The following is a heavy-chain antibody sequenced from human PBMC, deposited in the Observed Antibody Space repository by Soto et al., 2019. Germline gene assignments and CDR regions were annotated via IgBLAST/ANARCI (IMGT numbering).Heavy chain of an antibody. CDR3: AAKDATVTPN. CDR2: TNPDGSEK. J-gene: IGHJ4*02. V-gene: IGHV3-7*01. Sequence: PGGSLRLSCAASGFSYTSYWMMWVRQAPGKGLEWVANTNPDGSEKYYVDSVKGRFFISRDNAKNSLYLQLNSLRADDTAVYYCAAKDATVTPNWGQGTLVTVSS. D-gene: IGHD4-17*01. CDR1: GFSYTSYW.